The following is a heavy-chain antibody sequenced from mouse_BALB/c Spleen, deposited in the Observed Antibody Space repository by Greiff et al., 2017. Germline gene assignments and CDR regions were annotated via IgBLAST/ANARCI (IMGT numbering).Heavy chain of an antibody. V-gene: IGHV2-2*02. D-gene: IGHD2-4*01. J-gene: IGHJ4*01. CDR1: GFSLTSYG. Sequence: VQLVESGPGLVQPSQSLSITCTVSGFSLTSYGVHWVRQSPGKGLEWLGVIWSGGSTDYNAAFISRLSISKDNSKSQVFFKMNSLQANDTAIYYCARNYYDYDGAYAMDYWGQGTSVTVSS. CDR3: ARNYYDYDGAYAMDY. CDR2: IWSGGST.